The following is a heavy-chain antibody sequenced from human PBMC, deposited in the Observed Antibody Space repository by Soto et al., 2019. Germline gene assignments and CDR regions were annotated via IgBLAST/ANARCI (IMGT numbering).Heavy chain of an antibody. V-gene: IGHV4-30-2*01. CDR3: ARDPRSAYYHDH. CDR2: VTHSGTA. D-gene: IGHD3-3*01. CDR1: GGSIDSGAFS. Sequence: SETLSLTCAVSGGSIDSGAFSLSWIRQPPGKGLEWIGYVTHSGTAYSIPSLNGRLTLSVDSSQTQFSLKLTSVTAADTAVYYCARDPRSAYYHDHWGQGTLVTVSS. J-gene: IGHJ4*02.